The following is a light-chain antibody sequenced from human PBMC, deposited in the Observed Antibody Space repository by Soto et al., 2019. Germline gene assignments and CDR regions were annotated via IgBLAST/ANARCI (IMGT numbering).Light chain of an antibody. CDR3: YPLAGTTTFSSV. Sequence: QSALTQPASVSGSPGQSISISCTGTSSDVVTYNLVSWYQQHPGKAPTVLIYEGTKRPSGVSNRFSGSKSGNTASLTISGLQTEDEADYYCYPLAGTTTFSSVFGPGTQVTXL. CDR2: EGT. J-gene: IGLJ1*01. V-gene: IGLV2-23*03. CDR1: SSDVVTYNL.